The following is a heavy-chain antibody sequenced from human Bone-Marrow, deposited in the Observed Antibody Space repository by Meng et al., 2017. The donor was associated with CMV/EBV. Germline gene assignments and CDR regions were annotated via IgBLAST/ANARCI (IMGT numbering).Heavy chain of an antibody. J-gene: IGHJ4*02. V-gene: IGHV4-59*01. CDR3: AKGRYCSSTSCSYFDY. CDR2: IYYSGST. CDR1: GGSISSYY. D-gene: IGHD2-2*01. Sequence: SETLSLTCTVSGGSISSYYWSWIRQPPGKGLEWIGYIYYSGSTNYNPSLKSRVTISVDTSKNQPSLKLSSVTAADTAVYYCAKGRYCSSTSCSYFDYWGQGTLVTVSS.